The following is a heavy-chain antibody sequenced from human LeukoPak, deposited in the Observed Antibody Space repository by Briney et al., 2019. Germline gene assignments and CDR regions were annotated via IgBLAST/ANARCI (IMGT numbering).Heavy chain of an antibody. V-gene: IGHV1-46*01. Sequence: ASVKVSCKASGYTFTSYYMHWVRQAPGQGLEWMGIINPSGGSTSYAQKFRGRVTMTRDTSTSTVYMELSSLRSEDTAVYYCARTFRGNYYDSSGYYFDYWGQGTLVTVSS. CDR3: ARTFRGNYYDSSGYYFDY. CDR2: INPSGGST. J-gene: IGHJ4*02. D-gene: IGHD3-22*01. CDR1: GYTFTSYY.